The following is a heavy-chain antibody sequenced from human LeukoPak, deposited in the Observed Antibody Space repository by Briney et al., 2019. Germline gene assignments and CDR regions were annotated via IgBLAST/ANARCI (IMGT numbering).Heavy chain of an antibody. CDR1: GYTFTGYY. CDR3: ARDRSYGLNYYYYGMDV. D-gene: IGHD5-18*01. V-gene: IGHV1-2*02. J-gene: IGHJ6*02. Sequence: ASVKVSCKASGYTFTGYYMHWVRQAPGQGLEWMGWINPNNGGTNYAQKFQGRVTMTRDTSISTAYMELSRLRSDDTAVYYCARDRSYGLNYYYYGMDVWGQGTTVTVSS. CDR2: INPNNGGT.